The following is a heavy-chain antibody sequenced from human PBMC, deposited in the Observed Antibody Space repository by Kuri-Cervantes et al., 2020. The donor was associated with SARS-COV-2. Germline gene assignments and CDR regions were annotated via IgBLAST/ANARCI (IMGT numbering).Heavy chain of an antibody. J-gene: IGHJ4*02. CDR2: ISSSSSTI. CDR1: GFTFSSYS. Sequence: LSLTCAASGFTFSSYSMNWVRQAPGKGLEWVSYISSSSSTIYYADSVKGRFTISRDNSKNTLYLQMNSLRAEDTAVYYCAREVVVPAAVIDYWGQGTLVTVSS. D-gene: IGHD2-2*01. V-gene: IGHV3-48*01. CDR3: AREVVVPAAVIDY.